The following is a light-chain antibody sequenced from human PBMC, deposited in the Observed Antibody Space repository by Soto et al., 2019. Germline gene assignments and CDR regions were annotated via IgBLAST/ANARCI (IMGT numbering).Light chain of an antibody. CDR2: RSN. Sequence: QSVLTQPPSASGTPGQRVTISCSGSSSNIGSDTVNWYHQLPGTAPKLLIHRSNQRPSGVPGRFSGSKSGTSASLAISGLQPEDEADYHCASWDAGLNGWVFGGGTKVTVL. CDR1: SSNIGSDT. V-gene: IGLV1-44*01. J-gene: IGLJ3*02. CDR3: ASWDAGLNGWV.